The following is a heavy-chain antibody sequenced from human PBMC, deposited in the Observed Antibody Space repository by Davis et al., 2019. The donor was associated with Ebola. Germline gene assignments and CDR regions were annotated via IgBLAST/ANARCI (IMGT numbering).Heavy chain of an antibody. CDR2: IIPSFGTA. CDR3: ARSVAGIWDALDI. CDR1: GGTFSSYA. J-gene: IGHJ3*02. Sequence: AASVKVSCKASGGTFSSYAISWVRQAHGQGLEWMGSIIPSFGTANYAQKFRGRVTLTADESTITAYMDLSSLRSEDTAVYYCARSVAGIWDALDIWGQGTLVTVSS. V-gene: IGHV1-69*13.